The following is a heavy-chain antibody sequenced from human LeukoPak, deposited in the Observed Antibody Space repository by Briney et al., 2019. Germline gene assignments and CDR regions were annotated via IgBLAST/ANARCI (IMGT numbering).Heavy chain of an antibody. V-gene: IGHV3-21*01. CDR1: GFTFSSSS. Sequence: GGSLRLSCAASGFTFSSSSMNWVRQAPGKGLEWVSSISSSTSYIYYADSLKGRFTISRDSAKNSLYLQMNSLRAEDTAVYYCARGFDGHYGFDIWGQGTMVTVSS. CDR2: ISSSTSYI. D-gene: IGHD5-24*01. CDR3: ARGFDGHYGFDI. J-gene: IGHJ3*02.